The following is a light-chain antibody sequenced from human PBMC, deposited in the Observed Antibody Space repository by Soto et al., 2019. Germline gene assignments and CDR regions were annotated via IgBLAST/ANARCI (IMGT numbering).Light chain of an antibody. J-gene: IGLJ3*02. CDR1: GSNIGRNS. CDR2: RNN. CDR3: ATWDDSLSGVE. Sequence: QSVLTQPPSTSGTPRQRVTIPCSGSGSNIGRNSVTWYQRLPGTAPKLLVYRNNQRPSGVPERFSGSKSGTSASLAISDLQSEDEADYYCATWDDSLSGVEFGGGTKLTVL. V-gene: IGLV1-44*01.